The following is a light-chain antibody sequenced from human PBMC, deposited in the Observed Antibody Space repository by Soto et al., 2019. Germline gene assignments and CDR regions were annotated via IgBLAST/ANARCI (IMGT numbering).Light chain of an antibody. J-gene: IGLJ1*01. V-gene: IGLV2-14*01. Sequence: QSVLTKPASVSGSPGQSITISCTRTSSDVGGYNYVSWYQQHPGKAPKLMIYDVSNRPSGVSNRFSGSKSGNTASLTISGLQAEDEADYYCSSYTSSSTYVFGTGTKVTVL. CDR2: DVS. CDR1: SSDVGGYNY. CDR3: SSYTSSSTYV.